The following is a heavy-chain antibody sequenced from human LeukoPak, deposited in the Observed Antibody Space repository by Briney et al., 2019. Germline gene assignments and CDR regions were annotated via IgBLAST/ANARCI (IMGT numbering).Heavy chain of an antibody. D-gene: IGHD3-16*01. CDR3: SREIWAVRVAYFDY. J-gene: IGHJ4*02. Sequence: SETLSLTCTVSGASISSYYWSWIRQPPGKGLEWIATRHYRGTTNYNPSLESRVTISVDTSRKQFSLKLSSVTAEDAAVYYGSREIWAVRVAYFDYWGQGILVTVSS. CDR2: RHYRGTT. CDR1: GASISSYY. V-gene: IGHV4-59*01.